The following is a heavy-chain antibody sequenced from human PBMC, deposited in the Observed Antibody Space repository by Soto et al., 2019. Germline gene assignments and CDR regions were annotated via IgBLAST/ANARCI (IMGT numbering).Heavy chain of an antibody. V-gene: IGHV4-39*01. CDR3: ARQADRAPTVVRF. J-gene: IGHJ4*02. CDR2: IYYSGST. D-gene: IGHD4-17*01. Sequence: QLQLQESGPGLVKPSETLSLTCTVSGGSISSSSYYWGWIRQPPGKGLEWIGSIYYSGSTYYNPSLKSRVTISVDTSKNQFSLKRSAVTAADTAVYYCARQADRAPTVVRFWGQGTLVTVAS. CDR1: GGSISSSSYY.